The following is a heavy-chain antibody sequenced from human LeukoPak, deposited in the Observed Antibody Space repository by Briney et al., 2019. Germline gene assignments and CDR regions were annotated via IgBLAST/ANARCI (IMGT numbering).Heavy chain of an antibody. J-gene: IGHJ5*02. CDR1: GGSISSYY. V-gene: IGHV4-59*12. Sequence: SETLSLTCTVSGGSISSYYWSWIRQPPGKGLEWIGYIYYSGSTNYNPSLKSRVTISVDTSKNQFSLKLSSVTAADTAVYYCAREVRYCSGGSCYSNWFDPWGQGTLVTVSS. CDR3: AREVRYCSGGSCYSNWFDP. CDR2: IYYSGST. D-gene: IGHD2-15*01.